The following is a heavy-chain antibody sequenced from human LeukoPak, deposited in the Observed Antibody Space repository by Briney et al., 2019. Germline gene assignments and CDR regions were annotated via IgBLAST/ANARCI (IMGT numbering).Heavy chain of an antibody. CDR3: ARTIAAAGGFDY. CDR1: GGSISSSNW. D-gene: IGHD6-13*01. V-gene: IGHV4-4*02. J-gene: IGHJ4*02. Sequence: SETLSLTCAVSGGSISSSNWWSWVRQPPGQGLEWIGEIYHSGSTNYNPSLKSRVTISVDKSKNQFSLKLSSVTAADTAVYYCARTIAAAGGFDYWGQGTLVTVPS. CDR2: IYHSGST.